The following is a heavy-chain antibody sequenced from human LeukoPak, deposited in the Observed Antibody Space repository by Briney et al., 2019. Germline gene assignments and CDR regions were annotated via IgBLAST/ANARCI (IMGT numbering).Heavy chain of an antibody. Sequence: KPSETLSLTCTVSGGSISSYYWNWIRQPPGKGLEWIGYIYYSGSTNYNPSLKSRVTISVDTSKNQSSLKLSSVTAADTAVYYCAGRLWRRDGYNLSAFDIWGQGTMVTVSS. CDR3: AGRLWRRDGYNLSAFDI. V-gene: IGHV4-59*01. D-gene: IGHD5-24*01. J-gene: IGHJ3*02. CDR1: GGSISSYY. CDR2: IYYSGST.